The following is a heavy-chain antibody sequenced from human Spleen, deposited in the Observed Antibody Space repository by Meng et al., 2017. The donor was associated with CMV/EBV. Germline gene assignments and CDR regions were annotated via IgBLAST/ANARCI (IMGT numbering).Heavy chain of an antibody. D-gene: IGHD2-15*01. J-gene: IGHJ4*02. V-gene: IGHV3-74*01. CDR2: IKGDGSTT. Sequence: GGSLRLSCAASGFTFTNYWMHWVRQAPGKGLVWVSRIKGDGSTTTYADAVKGRFTISRDNAKNIVYLQMNSLRGEDTAVYYCARKTPFDYWGQGTLVTVS. CDR1: GFTFTNYW. CDR3: ARKTPFDY.